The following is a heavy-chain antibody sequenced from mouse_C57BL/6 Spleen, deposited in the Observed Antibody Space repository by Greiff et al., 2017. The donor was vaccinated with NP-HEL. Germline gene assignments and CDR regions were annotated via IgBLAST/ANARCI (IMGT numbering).Heavy chain of an antibody. V-gene: IGHV1-69*01. CDR3: ARGQLRFYYFDY. CDR1: GYTFTSYW. D-gene: IGHD3-2*02. Sequence: VQLQQSGAELVMPGASVKLSCKASGYTFTSYWMHWVKQRPGQGLEWIGEIDPSDSYTNYNQKFKGKSTLTVDKSSNTAYMQLSSLTSEDSAVYYCARGQLRFYYFDYWGQGTTLTVSS. J-gene: IGHJ2*01. CDR2: IDPSDSYT.